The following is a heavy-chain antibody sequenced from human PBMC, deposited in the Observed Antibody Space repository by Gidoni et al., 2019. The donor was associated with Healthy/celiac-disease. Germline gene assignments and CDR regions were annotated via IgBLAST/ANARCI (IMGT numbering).Heavy chain of an antibody. D-gene: IGHD2-21*02. CDR3: ARIERAYCGGDCYSNNFDY. Sequence: QVTLKESGPVLVKPTETLTLTCTVSGFSLSNARMGVSWIRQPPGKALEWLAHIFSNDEKSYSTSLKSRLTISKDTSRSQVVLTMTNMDPVDTATYYCARIERAYCGGDCYSNNFDYWGQGTLVTVSS. CDR1: GFSLSNARMG. V-gene: IGHV2-26*01. J-gene: IGHJ4*02. CDR2: IFSNDEK.